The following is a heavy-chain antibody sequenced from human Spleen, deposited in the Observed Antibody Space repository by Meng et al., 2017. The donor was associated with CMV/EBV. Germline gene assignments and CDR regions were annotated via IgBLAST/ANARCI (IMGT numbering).Heavy chain of an antibody. CDR2: ISAYNGNT. J-gene: IGHJ6*02. V-gene: IGHV1-18*01. CDR3: ARGGSIGYYHGMDV. D-gene: IGHD2/OR15-2a*01. CDR1: GYTFTSYG. Sequence: GESLKISCKTSGYTFTSYGITWVRQAPGQGLEWMGWISAYNGNTNYAQKLQGRVTMTTDTSTSTAYMELRSLRSDDTAVYYCARGGSIGYYHGMDVWGQGTTVTVSS.